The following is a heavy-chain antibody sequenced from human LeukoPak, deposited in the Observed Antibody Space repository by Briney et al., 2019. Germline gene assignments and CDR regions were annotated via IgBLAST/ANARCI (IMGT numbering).Heavy chain of an antibody. V-gene: IGHV1-24*01. CDR3: ARDSPDPYSSSSFYYYGMDV. J-gene: IGHJ6*02. D-gene: IGHD6-6*01. CDR1: GYTLTELS. Sequence: ASVKVSCKVSGYTLTELSMHWVRQAPGKGLEWMGGFDPEDGETIYAQKLQGRVTMTTDTSTSTAYMELRSLRSDDTAEYYCARDSPDPYSSSSFYYYGMDVWGQGTTVTVSS. CDR2: FDPEDGET.